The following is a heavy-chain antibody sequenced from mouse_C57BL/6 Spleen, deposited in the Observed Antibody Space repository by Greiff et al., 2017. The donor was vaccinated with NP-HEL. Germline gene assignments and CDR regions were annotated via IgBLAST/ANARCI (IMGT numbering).Heavy chain of an antibody. Sequence: QVQLQQPGAELVMPGASVKLSCKASGYTFTSYWMHWVKQRPGQGLEWIGEIDPSDSYTNYTQKFKGKSTLTVDKSSSTAYMQLSSLTSEDSAVYYCARGDSSGYGFADWGQGTLVTVAA. CDR1: GYTFTSYW. V-gene: IGHV1-69*01. J-gene: IGHJ3*01. CDR2: IDPSDSYT. CDR3: ARGDSSGYGFAD. D-gene: IGHD3-2*02.